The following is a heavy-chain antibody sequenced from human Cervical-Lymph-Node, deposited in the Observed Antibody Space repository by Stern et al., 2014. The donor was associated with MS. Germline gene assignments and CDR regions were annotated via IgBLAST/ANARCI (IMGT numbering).Heavy chain of an antibody. V-gene: IGHV1-69*06. Sequence: VQLAQSEAEVKKPGSSAKVSCKSSGGISWVRQAPGQGLEGMGGVIPFVGTSNYAQKFQGRVTITADTSTNTTYLHLSRLTSADTAVYYCARGSGDNWFGPWGQGTLVTVSS. J-gene: IGHJ5*02. D-gene: IGHD3-10*01. CDR3: ARGSGDNWFGP. CDR1: GG. CDR2: VIPFVGTS.